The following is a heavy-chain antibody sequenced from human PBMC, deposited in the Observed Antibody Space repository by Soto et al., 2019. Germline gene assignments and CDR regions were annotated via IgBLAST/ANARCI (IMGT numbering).Heavy chain of an antibody. CDR1: GITFSTYP. D-gene: IGHD3-9*01. CDR3: ATASGYDIMTGYLDN. J-gene: IGHJ4*02. Sequence: QVQLVESGGGVVQPGRSLRLSCAASGITFSTYPMHWVRQAPGKGLEWVAIMWYDGTNKYYVDSVKGRFTISRDNSKNSLYLQMNSLRGEDTAVYYCATASGYDIMTGYLDNWGQGTLVTVSS. CDR2: MWYDGTNK. V-gene: IGHV3-33*01.